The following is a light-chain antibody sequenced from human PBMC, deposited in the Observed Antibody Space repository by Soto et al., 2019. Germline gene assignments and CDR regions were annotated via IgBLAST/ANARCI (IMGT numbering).Light chain of an antibody. Sequence: EIVMTQSPVTLSVSPGERATLSCRASQSVASTLAWYQQKPGQAPRLLIYDTSKRATGIPARFSGSGSGTEFTLTISGLQSEDFAVYYCQQYNNWPRTFGQGTKVEIK. CDR2: DTS. CDR1: QSVAST. J-gene: IGKJ1*01. V-gene: IGKV3-15*01. CDR3: QQYNNWPRT.